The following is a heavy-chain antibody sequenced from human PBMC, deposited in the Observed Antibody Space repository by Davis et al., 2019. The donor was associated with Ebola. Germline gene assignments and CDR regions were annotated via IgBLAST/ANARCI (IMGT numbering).Heavy chain of an antibody. D-gene: IGHD1-26*01. V-gene: IGHV1-8*01. Sequence: AASVKVSCKASGYTFTSYDINWVRQATGQGLEWMGWMNPNSGNTGYAQKFQGRITMTRNIPISTAYMELSSLRSEDTAVYYCARRVGARSGFDYWGQGSLVTVSS. CDR3: ARRVGARSGFDY. J-gene: IGHJ4*02. CDR1: GYTFTSYD. CDR2: MNPNSGNT.